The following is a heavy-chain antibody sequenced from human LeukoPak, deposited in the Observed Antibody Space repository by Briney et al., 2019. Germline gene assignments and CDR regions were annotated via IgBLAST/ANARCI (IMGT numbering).Heavy chain of an antibody. D-gene: IGHD3-10*01. V-gene: IGHV1-46*01. J-gene: IGHJ6*03. CDR2: INPSGGST. CDR3: ARGSTMVRGVIIGQDYYYYMDV. Sequence: ASVKVSCKASGYTFTSYYMHWVRQAPGQGLEWMGIINPSGGSTSYAQKFQGRVTMTRDMSTSTAYMELSSLRSEDTAVYYCARGSTMVRGVIIGQDYYYYMDVWGKGTTVTISS. CDR1: GYTFTSYY.